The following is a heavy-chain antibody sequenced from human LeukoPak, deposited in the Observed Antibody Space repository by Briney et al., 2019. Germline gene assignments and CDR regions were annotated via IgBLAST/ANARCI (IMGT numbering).Heavy chain of an antibody. CDR2: IYYSGST. CDR1: GGSISGYY. J-gene: IGHJ4*02. V-gene: IGHV4-59*01. D-gene: IGHD5-24*01. CDR3: ASKKWGDGLT. Sequence: SETLSLTCTVSGGSISGYYWSWIRQPPGKGLEWIGYIYYSGSTNYNPSLKSRVTISVDTSKNQFSLKLSSVTAADTALYYCASKKWGDGLTWGQGTLVTVSS.